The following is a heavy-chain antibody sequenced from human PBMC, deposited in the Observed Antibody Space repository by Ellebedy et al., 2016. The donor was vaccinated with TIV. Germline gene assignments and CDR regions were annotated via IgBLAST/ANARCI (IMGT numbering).Heavy chain of an antibody. CDR3: ARGPSTVRYYYYGMDV. V-gene: IGHV1-18*01. CDR1: GYTFTSYG. D-gene: IGHD4-17*01. Sequence: ASVKVSCKASGYTFTSYGISWVRQAPGQGLEWMGWISAYNGNTNYAQKLQGRVTMTTDTSTSTAYMELRSLRSDDTAVYYCARGPSTVRYYYYGMDVWGQGTTVTVSS. CDR2: ISAYNGNT. J-gene: IGHJ6*02.